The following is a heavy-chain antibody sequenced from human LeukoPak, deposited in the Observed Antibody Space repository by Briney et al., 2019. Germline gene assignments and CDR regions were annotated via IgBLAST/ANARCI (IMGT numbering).Heavy chain of an antibody. CDR1: GFTFSNNW. CDR3: ARDYD. Sequence: GGSLRLSCAASGFTFSNNWMTWVRQAAGKGLEWVANMNPDGSENYFVDSVKGRFTISRDNAKNSLYLQMNSLTADDTAVYYCARDYDWGQGILVTVSS. D-gene: IGHD3-16*01. V-gene: IGHV3-7*05. CDR2: MNPDGSEN. J-gene: IGHJ4*02.